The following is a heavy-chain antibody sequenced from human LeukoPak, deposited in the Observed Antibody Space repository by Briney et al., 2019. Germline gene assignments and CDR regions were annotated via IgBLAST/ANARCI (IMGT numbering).Heavy chain of an antibody. V-gene: IGHV4-39*07. CDR1: GGSISTSRYQ. Sequence: SKTLSLTCNVSGGSISTSRYQWGWIRQPPGKGLEWIGNIFYRGSTYYNPSLRSRVTISVDTSKNQFSLKLTSVTAADTAVYYCARDRWNDVPFDYWGQGTLVTVSS. J-gene: IGHJ4*02. D-gene: IGHD1-1*01. CDR2: IFYRGST. CDR3: ARDRWNDVPFDY.